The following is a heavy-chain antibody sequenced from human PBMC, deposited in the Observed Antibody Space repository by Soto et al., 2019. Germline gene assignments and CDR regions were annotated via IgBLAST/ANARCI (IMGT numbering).Heavy chain of an antibody. CDR2: ISGSGGST. J-gene: IGHJ4*02. V-gene: IGHV3-23*01. CDR3: AKVLVVVPAARLAPFDY. Sequence: PGGSLRLSCAASGFTFSSYAMSWVRQAPGKGLEWVSAISGSGGSTYYADSVKGRFTISRDNSKNTLYLQMNSLRAEDTAVYYCAKVLVVVPAARLAPFDYWGQGTLVTVSS. CDR1: GFTFSSYA. D-gene: IGHD2-2*01.